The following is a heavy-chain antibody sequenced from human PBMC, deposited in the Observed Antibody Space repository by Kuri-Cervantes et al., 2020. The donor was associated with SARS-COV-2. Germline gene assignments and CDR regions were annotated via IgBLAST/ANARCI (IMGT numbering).Heavy chain of an antibody. V-gene: IGHV3-21*01. J-gene: IGHJ4*02. Sequence: ETLSLTCAASGFTFSSYEMNWVRQAPGKGLEWVSSISSSSSYTNYADSVKGRFTISRDNAKNSLYLQMNSLRAEDTAVYYCARDFEGATPVDYWGQGTLATVSS. CDR3: ARDFEGATPVDY. CDR2: ISSSSSYT. CDR1: GFTFSSYE. D-gene: IGHD1-26*01.